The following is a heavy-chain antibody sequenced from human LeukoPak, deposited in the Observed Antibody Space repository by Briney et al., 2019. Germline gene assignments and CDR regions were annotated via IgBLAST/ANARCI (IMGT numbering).Heavy chain of an antibody. CDR2: ISYDGSNK. CDR1: GFTFSSYA. V-gene: IGHV3-30*01. CDR3: ARGSPDGPFDY. J-gene: IGHJ4*02. Sequence: GGSLRLSCAASGFTFSSYAMHWVRQAPGKGLGWVAVISYDGSNKYYADSVKGRFTISRDNSKNTLYLQMNSLRAEDTAVYYCARGSPDGPFDYWGQGTLVTVSS. D-gene: IGHD5-24*01.